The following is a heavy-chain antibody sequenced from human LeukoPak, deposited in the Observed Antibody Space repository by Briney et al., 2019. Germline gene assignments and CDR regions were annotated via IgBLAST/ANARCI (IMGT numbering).Heavy chain of an antibody. CDR2: IYYSGST. V-gene: IGHV4-59*08. D-gene: IGHD1-26*01. CDR1: GGSISSYY. J-gene: IGHJ4*02. CDR3: ARQGAIVGATTDFDY. Sequence: SETLSLTCTVSGGSISSYYWSWIRQPPGKGLEWIGYIYYSGSTYYNPSLKSRVTISVDTSKNQFSLKLSSVTAADTAVYYCARQGAIVGATTDFDYWGQGTLVTVPS.